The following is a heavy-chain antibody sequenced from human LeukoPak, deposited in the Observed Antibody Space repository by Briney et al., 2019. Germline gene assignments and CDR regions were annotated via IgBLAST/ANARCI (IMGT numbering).Heavy chain of an antibody. CDR3: ARDWTRGITIYGVVTSSGWFDP. Sequence: PSETLSLTCTASGDAVTSSYWNWIRQSPGMGLEWIGYIDYAGDATYNPSLKSRVTISVDPSKNQFSLKLISVTAADTAVYYCARDWTRGITIYGVVTSSGWFDPWGQGTLVTVSS. V-gene: IGHV4-59*02. CDR1: GDAVTSSY. D-gene: IGHD3-3*01. J-gene: IGHJ5*02. CDR2: IDYAGDA.